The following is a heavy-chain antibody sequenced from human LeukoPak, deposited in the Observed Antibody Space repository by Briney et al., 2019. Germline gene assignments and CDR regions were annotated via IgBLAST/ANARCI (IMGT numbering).Heavy chain of an antibody. CDR2: ISWDGGST. D-gene: IGHD3-10*01. Sequence: PGRSLRLSCAASGFTFDDYAMHWVRQAPGKGLEWVSLISWDGGSTYYADSVKGRFTISRDNSKNSLYLQMNSLRAEDTALYYCAKSLGYGSGPFGEDGMDVWGQGTTVTVSS. J-gene: IGHJ6*02. CDR1: GFTFDDYA. CDR3: AKSLGYGSGPFGEDGMDV. V-gene: IGHV3-43D*03.